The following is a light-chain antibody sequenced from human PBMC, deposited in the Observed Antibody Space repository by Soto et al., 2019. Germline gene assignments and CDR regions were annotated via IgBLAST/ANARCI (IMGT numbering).Light chain of an antibody. J-gene: IGKJ2*01. CDR1: QSISRS. CDR2: AAS. Sequence: DIQMTQSPSSLSASVGDRVTITCRASQSISRSLNWYQQKPGKAPKLLIYAASSLQNGVPSRFSGSGSGTDFTLTISSLQPEDFATYSYQQSYNSPMYTFAQGTTLEMK. CDR3: QQSYNSPMYT. V-gene: IGKV1-39*01.